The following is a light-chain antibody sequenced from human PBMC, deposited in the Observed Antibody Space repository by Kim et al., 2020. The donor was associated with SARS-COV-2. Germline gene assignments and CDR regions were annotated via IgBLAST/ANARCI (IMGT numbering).Light chain of an antibody. CDR2: GAS. CDR1: QGVSNN. CDR3: QQYENWPPVT. J-gene: IGKJ4*01. Sequence: PGERVTLSCRASQGVSNNLAWYQQKPGQAPRLLIYGASTRATGTPARFSGSGSGTEFTLDISSLQSEDLAVYYCQQYENWPPVTFGGGTKVEIK. V-gene: IGKV3-15*01.